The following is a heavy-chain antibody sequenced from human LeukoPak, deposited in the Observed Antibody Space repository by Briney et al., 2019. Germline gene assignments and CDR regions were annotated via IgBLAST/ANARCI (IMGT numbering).Heavy chain of an antibody. Sequence: GSLRLSCAASGFTFSSYAMSWVRQAPGKGLEWVSAISGSGGSTYYADSVKGRFTISRDNSKNTLYLQMNSLRAEDTAVYYCAKRLIGLGEFDYWGQGTLVTVSS. CDR3: AKRLIGLGEFDY. V-gene: IGHV3-23*01. J-gene: IGHJ4*02. CDR2: ISGSGGST. D-gene: IGHD2-21*02. CDR1: GFTFSSYA.